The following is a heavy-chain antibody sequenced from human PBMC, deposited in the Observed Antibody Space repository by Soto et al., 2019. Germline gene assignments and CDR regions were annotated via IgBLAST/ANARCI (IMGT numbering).Heavy chain of an antibody. CDR2: IYSGGST. J-gene: IGHJ6*02. D-gene: IGHD2-15*01. CDR3: ARERYCSGGSCYSYGMDV. V-gene: IGHV3-53*01. Sequence: GGSLRLSCAASGFTVSSNYMSGVRQAPGKGLEWVSVIYSGGSTYYADSVKGRFTISRDNSKNTLYLQMNSLRAEDTAVYYCARERYCSGGSCYSYGMDVWGQGTTVTVSS. CDR1: GFTVSSNY.